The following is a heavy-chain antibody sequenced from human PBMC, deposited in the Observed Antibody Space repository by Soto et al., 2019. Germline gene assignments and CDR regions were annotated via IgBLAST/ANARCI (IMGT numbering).Heavy chain of an antibody. D-gene: IGHD2-15*01. J-gene: IGHJ4*02. CDR2: ISSSSSYI. CDR1: GFTFSSYS. Sequence: GGSMRLSCAASGFTFSSYSMNWVRQAPGKGLEWVSSISSSSSYIYYADSVKGRFTISRDNAKNSLYLQMNSLRAEDTAVYYCARDSAATREAFFDYWGQGTLVTVSS. V-gene: IGHV3-21*01. CDR3: ARDSAATREAFFDY.